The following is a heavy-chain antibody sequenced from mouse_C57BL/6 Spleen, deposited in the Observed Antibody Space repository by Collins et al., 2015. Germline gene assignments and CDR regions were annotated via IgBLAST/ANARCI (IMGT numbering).Heavy chain of an antibody. D-gene: IGHD4-1*01. J-gene: IGHJ2*01. CDR1: GYTFTSYW. CDR3: AKVSRWDEYYFDY. CDR2: IDPSDSET. Sequence: QVQLQQPGAELVRPGSSVKLSCKASGYTFTSYWMHWVKQRPIQGLEWIGNIDPSDSETHYNQKFKDKATLTVDKSSSTAYMQLSSLTSEDSAVYYCAKVSRWDEYYFDYWGQGTTLTVSS. V-gene: IGHV1-52*01.